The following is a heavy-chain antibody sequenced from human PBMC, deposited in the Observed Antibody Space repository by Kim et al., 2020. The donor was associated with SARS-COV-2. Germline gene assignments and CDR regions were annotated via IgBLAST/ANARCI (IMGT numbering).Heavy chain of an antibody. CDR1: GFTFSGST. CDR3: SGVLPGELYLDV. J-gene: IGHJ6*04. D-gene: IGHD1-7*01. V-gene: IGHV3-73*01. CDR2: IRNKANNYAT. Sequence: GGSLRLSCAASGFTFSGSTKHWVRQASGKGLEWVGRIRNKANNYATTYAASVRGRFTISRDDSKNTAYLQMNSLKNDDTAVYFCSGVLPGELYLDVWGKGTTVTVSS.